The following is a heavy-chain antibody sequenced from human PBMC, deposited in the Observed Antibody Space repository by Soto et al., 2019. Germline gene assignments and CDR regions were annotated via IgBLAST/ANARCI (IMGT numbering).Heavy chain of an antibody. D-gene: IGHD3-16*02. CDR3: ARARIMITFGGVIALYYFDY. Sequence: PGGSLRLSCAASGFTFSDYYMSWIRQAPGKGLEWVSYISSSSSYTNYADSVKGRFTISRDNAKNSLYLQMNSLRAEDTAVYYCARARIMITFGGVIALYYFDYWGQGTLVTVSS. CDR1: GFTFSDYY. J-gene: IGHJ4*02. V-gene: IGHV3-11*05. CDR2: ISSSSSYT.